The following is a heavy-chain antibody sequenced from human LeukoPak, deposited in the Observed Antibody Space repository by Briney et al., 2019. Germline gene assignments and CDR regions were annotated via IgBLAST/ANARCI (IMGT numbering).Heavy chain of an antibody. D-gene: IGHD3-3*01. V-gene: IGHV3-33*01. CDR1: GFTFSSYG. CDR3: ARGPSNYDFWSGYRQYYYGMDV. CDR2: IWYDGSNK. Sequence: GMSLRLSCAASGFTFSSYGMHWVRQAPGKGLEWVAVIWYDGSNKYYADSVKGRFTISRDNSKNTLYLQMNSLRAEDTAVYYCARGPSNYDFWSGYRQYYYGMDVWGQGTTVTVSS. J-gene: IGHJ6*02.